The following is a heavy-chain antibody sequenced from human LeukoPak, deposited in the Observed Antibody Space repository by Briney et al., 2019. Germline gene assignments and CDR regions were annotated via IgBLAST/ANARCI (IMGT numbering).Heavy chain of an antibody. J-gene: IGHJ5*02. CDR1: GGSISNYL. CDR2: VSYSGKT. CDR3: ARYHSRSHEGWIDP. D-gene: IGHD3-10*01. Sequence: SETLSLTCTVSGGSISNYLWSWIRQPPGKGLEWIGYVSYSGKTDYTPSLKSRVTISLDASNNHFSLTLSSVTAADTAVYYCARYHSRSHEGWIDPWGQGALVTVSS. V-gene: IGHV4-59*13.